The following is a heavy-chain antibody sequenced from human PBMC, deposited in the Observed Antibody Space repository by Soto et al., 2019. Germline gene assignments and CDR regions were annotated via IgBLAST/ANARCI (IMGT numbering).Heavy chain of an antibody. Sequence: SETLSLTCAVYGGSFSNYYWSWIRQPPGKGLEWIGFIYQSGSTYYNPSLKSRVTMSLDRPKNQFSLKLSSVTAADTAVYYCARRYPPTITMIVVLQRWFDPWGQGTLVTVFS. D-gene: IGHD3-22*01. CDR1: GGSFSNYY. J-gene: IGHJ5*02. CDR2: IYQSGST. CDR3: ARRYPPTITMIVVLQRWFDP. V-gene: IGHV4-34*01.